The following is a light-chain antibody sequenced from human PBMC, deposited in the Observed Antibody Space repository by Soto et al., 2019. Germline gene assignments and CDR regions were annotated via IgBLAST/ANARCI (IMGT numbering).Light chain of an antibody. J-gene: IGLJ3*02. Sequence: QSALTQPASVSGSPGQSITISCTGTSSDVGSYNLVSWYQQHPGKAPKLMIYEGSKRPSGVSNRFSGSKSGNTASLTISGVQDEDEDYYYCCSYAGSRVFGGGTKLTVL. CDR3: CSYAGSRV. V-gene: IGLV2-23*01. CDR2: EGS. CDR1: SSDVGSYNL.